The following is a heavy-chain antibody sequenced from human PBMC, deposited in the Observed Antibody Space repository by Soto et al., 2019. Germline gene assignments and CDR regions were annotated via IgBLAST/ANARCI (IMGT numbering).Heavy chain of an antibody. CDR1: GYTFTSYG. V-gene: IGHV1-18*01. CDR2: ISAYNGNT. J-gene: IGHJ6*02. CDR3: ARVRQLVRYYYGMDV. Sequence: SVKVSCKASGYTFTSYGISWVRQAPGQGLEWMGWISAYNGNTNYAQKLQGRVTMTTDTSTSTAYMELRSLRSDDTAVYYCARVRQLVRYYYGMDVWGQGTTVTVSS. D-gene: IGHD6-6*01.